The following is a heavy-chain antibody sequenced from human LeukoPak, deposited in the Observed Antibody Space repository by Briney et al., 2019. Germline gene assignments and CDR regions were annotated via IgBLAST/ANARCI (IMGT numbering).Heavy chain of an antibody. CDR2: ISAGGGGT. CDR3: AKTFYYDSSGYYKPFDY. V-gene: IGHV3-23*01. J-gene: IGHJ4*02. Sequence: GGSLRLSCVASGVTFSNYAVTWVRQAPGKGLEWVSLISAGGGGTYYADSVKGRFTISRDNSMNTLFLEMSSLRAEDTAVYYCAKTFYYDSSGYYKPFDYWGQGTLVTVSS. D-gene: IGHD3-22*01. CDR1: GVTFSNYA.